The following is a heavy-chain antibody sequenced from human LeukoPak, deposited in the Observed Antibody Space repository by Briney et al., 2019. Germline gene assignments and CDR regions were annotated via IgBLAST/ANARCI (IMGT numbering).Heavy chain of an antibody. CDR1: GFTFSSYS. CDR3: AREGYSWDCSSTSCFSYYFDY. Sequence: PGGSLRLSCAASGFTFSSYSMNWVRQAPGKGLEWVSSISSSSSYIYYADSVKGRFTISRDNAKNSLYLQMNSLRAEDTAVYYCAREGYSWDCSSTSCFSYYFDYWGQGTLVTVSS. D-gene: IGHD2-2*01. V-gene: IGHV3-21*01. CDR2: ISSSSSYI. J-gene: IGHJ4*02.